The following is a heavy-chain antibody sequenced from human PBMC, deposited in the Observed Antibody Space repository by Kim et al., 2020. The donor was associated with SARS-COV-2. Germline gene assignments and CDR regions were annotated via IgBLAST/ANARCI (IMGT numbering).Heavy chain of an antibody. CDR1: GYSFTSYW. D-gene: IGHD3-9*01. V-gene: IGHV5-51*01. J-gene: IGHJ4*02. CDR3: ARREDDILTGYYSFDY. Sequence: GESLKISCKGSGYSFTSYWIGWVRQMPGKGLEWMGIIYPGDSDTRYSPSFQGQVTISADKSISTAYLQWSSLKASDTAMYYCARREDDILTGYYSFDYWGQGTLVTVSS. CDR2: IYPGDSDT.